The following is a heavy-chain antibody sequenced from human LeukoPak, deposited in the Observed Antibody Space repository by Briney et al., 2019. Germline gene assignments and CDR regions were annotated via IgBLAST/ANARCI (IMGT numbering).Heavy chain of an antibody. CDR1: GGSFSGYY. Sequence: SETLSLTCAVYGGSFSGYYWSWIRQPPGKGLEWIGYIYYSGSTNYNPSLKSRVTISVDTSKNQFSLKLSSVTAADTAVYYCARLGYGSGIRYYYYMDVWGKGTTVTISS. CDR3: ARLGYGSGIRYYYYMDV. D-gene: IGHD3-10*01. CDR2: IYYSGST. V-gene: IGHV4-59*08. J-gene: IGHJ6*03.